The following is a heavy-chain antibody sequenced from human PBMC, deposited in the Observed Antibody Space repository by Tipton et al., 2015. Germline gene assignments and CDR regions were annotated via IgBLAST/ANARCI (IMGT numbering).Heavy chain of an antibody. CDR1: GFTVSDYW. V-gene: IGHV3-23*01. Sequence: SLRLSCAASGFTVSDYWMSWVRQAPGKGLEWVATISGSGGSTFYPDSVQGRFTISRDNSKNTLYLQMNSLTAEDTAVYYCARPVYSSGWSPFDYWGQETLVTVSS. CDR2: ISGSGGST. D-gene: IGHD6-19*01. J-gene: IGHJ4*02. CDR3: ARPVYSSGWSPFDY.